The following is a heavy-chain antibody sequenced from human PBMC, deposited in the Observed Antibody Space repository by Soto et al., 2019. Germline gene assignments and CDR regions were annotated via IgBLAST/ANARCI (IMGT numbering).Heavy chain of an antibody. CDR1: GFTFSNAW. CDR3: TARLRHYYDSRL. D-gene: IGHD3-22*01. CDR2: IKSKTDGGTT. Sequence: GGSLRLSCAASGFTFSNAWMSWVRQAPGKGLEWVGRIKSKTDGGTTDYAAPVKGRFTISRDDSKNTLYLQMNSLKTEDTAVYYCTARLRHYYDSRLRGQGTLVTVSS. V-gene: IGHV3-15*01. J-gene: IGHJ4*02.